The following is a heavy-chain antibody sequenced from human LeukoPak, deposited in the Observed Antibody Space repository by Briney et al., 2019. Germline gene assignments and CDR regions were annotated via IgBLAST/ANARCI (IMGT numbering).Heavy chain of an antibody. D-gene: IGHD6-13*01. J-gene: IGHJ6*02. CDR2: IQGTDGTT. Sequence: GGSLRLSCAASGFTFAGYAMSWVRQAPGKGLEWVSSIQGTDGTTYYADSVKGRFTVSRDNSKNTLYLQMNSLRVEDTAVYYCARASSSWVKRRYYYGLDVWGQGTTVTVSS. CDR3: ARASSSWVKRRYYYGLDV. CDR1: GFTFAGYA. V-gene: IGHV3-23*01.